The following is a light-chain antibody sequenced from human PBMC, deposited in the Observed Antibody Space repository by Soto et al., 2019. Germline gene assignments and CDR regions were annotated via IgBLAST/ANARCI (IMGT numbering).Light chain of an antibody. J-gene: IGKJ4*01. CDR1: QILNGGS. CDR2: DSS. V-gene: IGKV3-20*01. Sequence: EIVLTQSPGTLSLSPGDRAALSCRTTQILNGGSLAWYQVKPGQAPWLLMYDSSIRAAGVPNRFSGSGSGTDFTLTISRLETEDFAVYYCQLYGSSPELTFGGGTKVEIK. CDR3: QLYGSSPELT.